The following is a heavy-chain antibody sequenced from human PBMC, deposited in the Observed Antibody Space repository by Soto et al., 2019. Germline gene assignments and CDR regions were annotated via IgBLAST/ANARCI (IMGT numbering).Heavy chain of an antibody. V-gene: IGHV1-18*01. CDR3: ASDLAAGAY. CDR2: ISASNGNT. CDR1: GYTFTNYG. D-gene: IGHD6-13*01. J-gene: IGHJ4*02. Sequence: ASVKVSCKASGYTFTNYGITWVRQAPGQGLEWMGMISASNGNTNYAQSLQGRVTLTTDTSTSTVYMELRSLRSDDTAVYYCASDLAAGAYWGQGTLVTVSS.